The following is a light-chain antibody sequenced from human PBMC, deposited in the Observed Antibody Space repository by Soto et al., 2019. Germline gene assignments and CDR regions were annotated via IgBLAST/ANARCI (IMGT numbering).Light chain of an antibody. J-gene: IGKJ2*01. CDR1: QSISSW. Sequence: DIQMTQSPSTLSASVGDRVTITCRASQSISSWLAWYQQKPGKAPKLLIYKASSLESGVPSRFSGSGSGTEFTLTISSLQPDDFPTYYCQQYNSYLYTFGQGTKLEIK. V-gene: IGKV1-5*03. CDR2: KAS. CDR3: QQYNSYLYT.